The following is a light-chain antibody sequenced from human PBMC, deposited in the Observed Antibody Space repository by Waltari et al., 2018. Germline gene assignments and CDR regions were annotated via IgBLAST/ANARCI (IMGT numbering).Light chain of an antibody. CDR3: QQYYSSPLT. J-gene: IGKJ4*01. CDR1: QSVLYSSNNKNF. V-gene: IGKV4-1*01. Sequence: DIVMTQSPDSLAVSLGERATINCKSSQSVLYSSNNKNFLAWYQQKPGQPPKLLIYWASTRESGVPDRFSGSGSGTDFTLTISSLQAEDVAVYYCQQYYSSPLTFGGGTKVGIE. CDR2: WAS.